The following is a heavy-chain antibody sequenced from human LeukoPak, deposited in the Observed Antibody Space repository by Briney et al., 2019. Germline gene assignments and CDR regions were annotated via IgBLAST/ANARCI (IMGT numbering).Heavy chain of an antibody. CDR3: ARGGASSIPLDY. CDR1: GVSIGGNSY. J-gene: IGHJ4*02. V-gene: IGHV4-61*01. CDR2: ISNSGGT. Sequence: PSETLSLTCTVSGVSIGGNSYWSWIRQPPGKGPEWIGHISNSGGTYYSPSLSSRVTISLDTSKNQFSLKLRSVTAADTAVYYCARGGASSIPLDYWGRGTLVTVSS. D-gene: IGHD1-26*01.